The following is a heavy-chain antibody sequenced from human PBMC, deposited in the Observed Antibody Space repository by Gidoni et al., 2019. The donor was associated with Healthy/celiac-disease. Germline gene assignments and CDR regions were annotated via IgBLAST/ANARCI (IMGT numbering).Heavy chain of an antibody. D-gene: IGHD2-21*02. CDR2: ISYDGSNK. CDR3: ARDLLAYCGGDCYPSDYGMDV. CDR1: GFTFSSYA. J-gene: IGHJ6*02. V-gene: IGHV3-30-3*01. Sequence: QVQLVESGGGVVQPGRSLRLSCAASGFTFSSYAMHWARQAPGKGLEWVAVISYDGSNKYYADSVKGRFTISRDNSKNTLYLQMNSLRAEDTAVYYCARDLLAYCGGDCYPSDYGMDVWGQGTTVTVSS.